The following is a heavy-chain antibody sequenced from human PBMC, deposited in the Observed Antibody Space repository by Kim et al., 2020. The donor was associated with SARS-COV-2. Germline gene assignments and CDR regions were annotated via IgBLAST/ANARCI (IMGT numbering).Heavy chain of an antibody. J-gene: IGHJ4*02. CDR2: ISSSGSTI. D-gene: IGHD3-22*01. V-gene: IGHV3-48*03. CDR3: ARDRSDSSGYYGLTFDY. Sequence: GGSLRLSCAASGFTFSSYEMNWVRQAPGKGLEWVSYISSSGSTIYYADSVKGRFTISRDNAKNSLYLQMNSLRAEDTAVYYCARDRSDSSGYYGLTFDYWGQGTLVTVSS. CDR1: GFTFSSYE.